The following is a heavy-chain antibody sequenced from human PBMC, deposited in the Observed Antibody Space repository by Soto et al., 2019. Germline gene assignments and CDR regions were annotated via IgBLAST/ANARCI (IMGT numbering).Heavy chain of an antibody. Sequence: ASVEVSCKASGYTFTGYYMHWVRQAPGQGLEWMGWINPNSGGTNYAQKFQGRVTMTRDTSISTAYMELSRLRSDDTAVYYCARDSEACSGGSCYPKYFDYWGQGTPVPVYS. CDR2: INPNSGGT. D-gene: IGHD2-15*01. V-gene: IGHV1-2*02. CDR3: ARDSEACSGGSCYPKYFDY. CDR1: GYTFTGYY. J-gene: IGHJ4*02.